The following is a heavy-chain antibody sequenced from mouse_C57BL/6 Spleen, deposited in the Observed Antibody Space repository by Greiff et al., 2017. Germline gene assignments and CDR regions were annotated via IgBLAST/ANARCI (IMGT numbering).Heavy chain of an antibody. CDR3: ARNYDYDGGFDY. CDR2: ISSGSSTI. J-gene: IGHJ2*01. D-gene: IGHD2-4*01. Sequence: VQLQQSGGGLVKPGGSLKLSCAASGFTFSDYGMHWVRQAPEKGLEWVAYISSGSSTIYYADTVKGRFTISRDNANNTLFRQMTSLRSEDTAMYYCARNYDYDGGFDYWGQGTTLTVSS. CDR1: GFTFSDYG. V-gene: IGHV5-17*01.